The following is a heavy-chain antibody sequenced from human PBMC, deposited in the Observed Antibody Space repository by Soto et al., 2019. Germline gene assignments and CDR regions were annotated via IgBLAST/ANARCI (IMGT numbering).Heavy chain of an antibody. CDR3: ARRRRGYCSSTSCYGGMDV. CDR2: INPKTGGT. J-gene: IGHJ6*02. V-gene: IGHV1-2*02. CDR1: GYTFTDYY. D-gene: IGHD2-2*01. Sequence: GASVKVSCKASGYTFTDYYMHWVRQAPGQGLEWMGWINPKTGGTNYVQKFQGRVTMTRDTSITTAYMELSRLRSDDTAVYYCARRRRGYCSSTSCYGGMDVWGQGTTVTVSS.